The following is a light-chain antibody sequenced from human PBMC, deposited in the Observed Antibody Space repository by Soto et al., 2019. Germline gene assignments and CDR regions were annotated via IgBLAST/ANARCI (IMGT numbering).Light chain of an antibody. V-gene: IGKV1-6*01. J-gene: IGKJ1*01. CDR3: LQDINYPWT. CDR1: QGIGNA. Sequence: AIQMTQSPSSLSASVGDRVTISCRASQGIGNALGWYQQKPGKPPKVLIYGASNLQSGVPPRFSGSGSGTDFTLAISSLXXXXXXTYYCLQDINYPWTFGQGTKVEIK. CDR2: GAS.